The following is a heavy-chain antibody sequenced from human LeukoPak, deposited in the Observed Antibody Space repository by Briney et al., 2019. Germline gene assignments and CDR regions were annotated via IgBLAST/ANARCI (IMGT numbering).Heavy chain of an antibody. Sequence: GGSLRLSCTASGFTFSSYAMSWVRQAPGKGLEWISYISTSTTTIYYANSVKGRFTISRDNAKKSLYLQMNSLRAEDTAVYYCARDVGYYDILTGPYYYYYMDVWGKGTTVTVSS. V-gene: IGHV3-48*01. CDR2: ISTSTTTI. CDR3: ARDVGYYDILTGPYYYYYMDV. J-gene: IGHJ6*03. CDR1: GFTFSSYA. D-gene: IGHD3-9*01.